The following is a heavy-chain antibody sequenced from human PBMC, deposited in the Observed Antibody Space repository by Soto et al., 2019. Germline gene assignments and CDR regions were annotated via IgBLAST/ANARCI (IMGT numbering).Heavy chain of an antibody. Sequence: EVQLLESGGGLVQPGGSLRLSCAASGFTFSSYAMSWVRQAPGKGLEWVSAISASGGNTYYADSVKGRFTISRYNSKNTLYLQMNSLRPEDTAVYYCAKAIGITIFGVVTGGYYYMDVWGKGTTVTVSS. CDR2: ISASGGNT. V-gene: IGHV3-23*01. CDR1: GFTFSSYA. D-gene: IGHD3-3*01. CDR3: AKAIGITIFGVVTGGYYYMDV. J-gene: IGHJ6*03.